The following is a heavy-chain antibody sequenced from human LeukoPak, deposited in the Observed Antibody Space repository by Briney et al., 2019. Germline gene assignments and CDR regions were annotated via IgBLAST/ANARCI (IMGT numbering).Heavy chain of an antibody. J-gene: IGHJ4*02. Sequence: GGSLRLSCAASGFTFSNLEMNWVRQAPGQGLEWVSYISSSGSTIYYADTLQGRFTISRDNAKNSLYLQMNSLRAEDTAVYFCASGAGTGTYFDGWGQGALVTVSS. CDR1: GFTFSNLE. CDR3: ASGAGTGTYFDG. V-gene: IGHV3-48*03. CDR2: ISSSGSTI. D-gene: IGHD6-19*01.